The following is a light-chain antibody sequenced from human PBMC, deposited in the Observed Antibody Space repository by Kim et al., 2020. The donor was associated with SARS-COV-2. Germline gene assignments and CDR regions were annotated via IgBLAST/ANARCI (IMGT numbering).Light chain of an antibody. V-gene: IGLV1-40*01. CDR2: GNS. CDR1: SSNIGAGYD. Sequence: RVNISCTGSSSNIGAGYDVHWYQQLPGTAPKLLIYGNSNRPSGVPDRFSGSKSGTSASLAITGLQAEDEAEYYCQSYDSSLSGYVFGTGTKVTVL. CDR3: QSYDSSLSGYV. J-gene: IGLJ1*01.